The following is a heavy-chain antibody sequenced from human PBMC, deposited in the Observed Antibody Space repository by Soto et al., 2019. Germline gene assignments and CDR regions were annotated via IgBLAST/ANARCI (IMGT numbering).Heavy chain of an antibody. CDR3: AREAGYQDTIGQQLPDC. Sequence: QVQLVESGGGVVQPGGSLRLSCAASGFTFSNYGMHWVRQAPGKGLEWVAGIWYDASNRYYADSVKGRSIISRDNSKNMLYLQMNSLRADDTAVYYCAREAGYQDTIGQQLPDCWGQGIIVTVSS. D-gene: IGHD6-13*01. CDR2: IWYDASNR. V-gene: IGHV3-33*01. CDR1: GFTFSNYG. J-gene: IGHJ4*02.